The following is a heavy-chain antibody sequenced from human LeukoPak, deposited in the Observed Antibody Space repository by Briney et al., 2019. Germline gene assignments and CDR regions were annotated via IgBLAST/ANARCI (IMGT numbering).Heavy chain of an antibody. V-gene: IGHV1-18*01. CDR2: ISAYNGNT. CDR1: GYTFTSYG. CDR3: AKYSSSYNWFDP. Sequence: ASVKVSCKASGYTFTSYGISWVRQAPGQGLEWMGWISAYNGNTNYAQKLQGRVTMTTDTSTSTAYMELRSLRSDDTAVYYCAKYSSSYNWFDPWGQGTLVTVSS. D-gene: IGHD6-13*01. J-gene: IGHJ5*02.